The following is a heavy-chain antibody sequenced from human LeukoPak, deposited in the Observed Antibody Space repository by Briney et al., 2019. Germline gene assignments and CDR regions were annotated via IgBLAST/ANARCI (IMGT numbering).Heavy chain of an antibody. J-gene: IGHJ4*02. Sequence: ASVKVSCKVSGYTLTELSMHWVRQAPGKGLEWMGWINPTGGTTYAQKFQDRVTMTRDTSINTAYMELSGLRSDDTAVYYCARDLGWSTSHWGQGTLVTVSS. V-gene: IGHV1-2*02. CDR1: GYTLTELS. CDR3: ARDLGWSTSH. CDR2: INPTGGT. D-gene: IGHD3-3*01.